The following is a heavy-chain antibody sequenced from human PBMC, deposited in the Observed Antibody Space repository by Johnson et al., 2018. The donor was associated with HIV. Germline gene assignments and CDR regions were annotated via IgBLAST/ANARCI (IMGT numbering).Heavy chain of an antibody. V-gene: IGHV3-23*04. J-gene: IGHJ3*02. CDR3: ARPIARGASDI. Sequence: VQLVESGGGVVQPGGSLRLSCAGSGFTFSSYAMSWVRQAPGKGLEWVSAISGSGGSTFYADSVKGRFTISRDSSKNTLYLQMNSLRAEDMAVYYCARPIARGASDIWGQGTMVIVSS. D-gene: IGHD3-10*01. CDR2: ISGSGGST. CDR1: GFTFSSYA.